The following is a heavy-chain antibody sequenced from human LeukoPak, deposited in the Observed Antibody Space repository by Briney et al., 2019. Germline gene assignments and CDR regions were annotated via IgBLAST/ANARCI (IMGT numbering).Heavy chain of an antibody. CDR1: GYTFTSYA. V-gene: IGHV1-3*01. J-gene: IGHJ5*02. CDR2: INAGNGNT. D-gene: IGHD2-15*01. CDR3: ARGEIVVAFRGTNWFDP. Sequence: GASVKVSCKASGYTFTSYAMHWVRQAPGQRLEWMGWINAGNGNTKYSQKFQGRVTITRDTSASTAYMELSSLRSEDTAVYYCARGEIVVAFRGTNWFDPWGQGTLVTVSP.